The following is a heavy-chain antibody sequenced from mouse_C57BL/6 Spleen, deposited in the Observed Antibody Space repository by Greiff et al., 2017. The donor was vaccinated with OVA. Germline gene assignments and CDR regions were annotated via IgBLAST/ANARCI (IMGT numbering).Heavy chain of an antibody. CDR3: ARSSYGGAMDY. CDR2: IDPNGGGT. D-gene: IGHD1-1*01. J-gene: IGHJ4*01. V-gene: IGHV1-72*01. Sequence: QVQLQQPGAELVKPGASVKLSCKASGYTFTSYWMHWVKQRPGRGLEWMGRIDPNGGGTKYNEKFKSKATLTVDKPSSPAYMQVSSLTAEDSAVYYCARSSYGGAMDYWGQGTSVTVSS. CDR1: GYTFTSYW.